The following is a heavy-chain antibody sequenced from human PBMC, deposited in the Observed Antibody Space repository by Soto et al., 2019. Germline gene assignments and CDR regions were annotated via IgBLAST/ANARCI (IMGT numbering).Heavy chain of an antibody. CDR1: GGSIINYY. Sequence: ESLSLACPVSGGSIINYYWSWIRQPPGKGLEWIGYIFHSGNTNYNPSLKSRVTISVDTSKNRFSLKLSSVTAADTAVYYCARKSSTSDYWGQGTLVTVSS. D-gene: IGHD2-2*01. V-gene: IGHV4-59*01. CDR3: ARKSSTSDY. CDR2: IFHSGNT. J-gene: IGHJ4*02.